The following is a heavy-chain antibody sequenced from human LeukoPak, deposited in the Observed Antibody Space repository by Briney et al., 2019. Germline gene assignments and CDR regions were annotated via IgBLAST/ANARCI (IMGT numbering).Heavy chain of an antibody. D-gene: IGHD1/OR15-1a*01. CDR2: IYSGGTT. V-gene: IGHV3-53*01. CDR1: GFSVSGNF. CDR3: ARDGYGNNYMDV. Sequence: PGGSLRLSCAASGFSVSGNFMSWVRQAPGKGLEWVSVIYSGGTTYYADSVRGRFTISRDNSKNVLYLEMNSLRAEDTAVYYCARDGYGNNYMDVWAKGTTVIVS. J-gene: IGHJ6*03.